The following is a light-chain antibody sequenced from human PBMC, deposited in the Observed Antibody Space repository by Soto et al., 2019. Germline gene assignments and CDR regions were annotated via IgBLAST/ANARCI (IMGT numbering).Light chain of an antibody. CDR1: QSVSSSY. Sequence: LTLSTDPLTFSPGERANLSGRASQSVSSSYLAWYQQKPGQAPRLLIYGASSRATGIPDRFSFSGSGTYVTRTMCRLYRGDSAVYCWPCVGSALGMFGDGTKVDIK. J-gene: IGKJ1*01. CDR3: PCVGSALGM. V-gene: IGKV3-20*01. CDR2: GAS.